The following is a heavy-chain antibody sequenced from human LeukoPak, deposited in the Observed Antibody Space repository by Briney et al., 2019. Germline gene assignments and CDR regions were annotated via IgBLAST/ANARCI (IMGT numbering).Heavy chain of an antibody. Sequence: PGGSLRLSCAASGFTFSSYAMSWVRQALGKGLEWVSAISGSGGSTYYADSVKGRSTISRDNSKNTLYLQMNSLRAEGTAVYYCAKVRSIGGGYDFLDYWGQGTLVTVSS. V-gene: IGHV3-23*01. CDR2: ISGSGGST. CDR3: AKVRSIGGGYDFLDY. CDR1: GFTFSSYA. J-gene: IGHJ4*02. D-gene: IGHD5-12*01.